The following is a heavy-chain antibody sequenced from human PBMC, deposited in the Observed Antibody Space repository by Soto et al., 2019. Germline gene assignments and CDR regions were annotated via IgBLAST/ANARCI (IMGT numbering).Heavy chain of an antibody. D-gene: IGHD2-21*01. J-gene: IGHJ3*02. CDR3: ARGLNSFDM. V-gene: IGHV3-72*01. CDR1: GFTLSDHY. Sequence: PGGSLRLSCVASGFTLSDHYMDWIRQTPGKGMEWIARLRSKPRGSTTEYAASVRGRFTVSRDDSQNSLFLQLNSLNTDDSAIYYCARGLNSFDMWGQGTMVT. CDR2: LRSKPRGSTT.